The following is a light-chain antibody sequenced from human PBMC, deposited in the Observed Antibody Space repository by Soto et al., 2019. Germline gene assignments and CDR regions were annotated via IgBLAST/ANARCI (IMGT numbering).Light chain of an antibody. CDR3: QQSYSSPPT. J-gene: IGKJ1*01. V-gene: IGKV1-39*01. CDR1: QSISNH. CDR2: AAS. Sequence: DIQMTESRSSLSAWVEDICIITCRPSQSISNHLNWYQQKPGQAPKLLIFAASSLQSGVPSRFSGSRSGPDFTLTISSLQPEDFATYYCQQSYSSPPTFGQGTKVDI.